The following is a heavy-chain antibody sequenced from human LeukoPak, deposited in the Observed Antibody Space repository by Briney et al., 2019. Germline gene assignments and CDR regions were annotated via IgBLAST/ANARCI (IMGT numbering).Heavy chain of an antibody. CDR2: IYYSGST. CDR3: ARERGYYYYMDV. CDR1: GESISGFY. V-gene: IGHV4-59*01. Sequence: PSETLSLTCTVSGESISGFYWTWVRQPPGKGLEWIGYIYYSGSTNYNPSLKSRVTISVDTSKNQFSLKLSSVTAAGTAVYYCARERGYYYYMDVWGKGTTVTVSS. J-gene: IGHJ6*03.